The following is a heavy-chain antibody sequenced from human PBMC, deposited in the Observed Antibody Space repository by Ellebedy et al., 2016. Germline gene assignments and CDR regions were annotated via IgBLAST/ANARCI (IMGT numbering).Heavy chain of an antibody. D-gene: IGHD3-10*01. CDR3: AKTSGWGYGEN. J-gene: IGHJ4*02. V-gene: IGHV1-18*04. Sequence: ASVKVSXXASGYTFTTFSITWVRQVPGQGLEWMGFVNTFSGNTKFAQKFQGRVSMTTDSPTHTAYMDLRSLRSDDTAMYYCAKTSGWGYGENWGQGTLVTVSS. CDR1: GYTFTTFS. CDR2: VNTFSGNT.